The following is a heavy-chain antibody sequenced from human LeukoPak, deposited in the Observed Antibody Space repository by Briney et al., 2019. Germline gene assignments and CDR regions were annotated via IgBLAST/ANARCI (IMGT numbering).Heavy chain of an antibody. CDR2: ISSSSSYSSYT. CDR1: GFTFSGYS. Sequence: GGSLRLSCAASGFTFSGYSMNWVRQAPGKGLEWVSSISSSSSYSSYTYYADSVKGRFTISRDNSKNTVYLEMNSLRAEDTAVYYCARPLPTGSWVFDYWGQGTLVTVSS. V-gene: IGHV3-21*01. J-gene: IGHJ4*02. D-gene: IGHD6-13*01. CDR3: ARPLPTGSWVFDY.